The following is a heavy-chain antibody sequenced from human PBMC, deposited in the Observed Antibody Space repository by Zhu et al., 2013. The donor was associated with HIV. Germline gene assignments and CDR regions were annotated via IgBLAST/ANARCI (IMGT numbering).Heavy chain of an antibody. CDR1: GGTFSSYA. D-gene: IGHD2-2*01. CDR2: IIPIFGTA. CDR3: ARSEVPAAFLDY. V-gene: IGHV1-69*06. J-gene: IGHJ4*02. Sequence: QVQLVQSGAEVKKPGSSVKVSCKASGGTFSSYAISWVRQAPGQGLEWMGGIIPIFGTANYAQKFQGRVTMTRDTSISTAYMELSRLRSDDTAVYYCARSEVPAAFLDYWAREPLVHRLL.